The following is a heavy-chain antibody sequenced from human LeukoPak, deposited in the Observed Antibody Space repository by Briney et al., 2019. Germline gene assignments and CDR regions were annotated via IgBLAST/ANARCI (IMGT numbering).Heavy chain of an antibody. Sequence: ASVKVSCKASGYTYTSYGISWVRQAPGQGLEWMGWIGVNNDNTKYPQQLQGRVTMTPDTSTRTAYMELRSLRYDDTAVYYCAKDGSPYSSGSNWFDPWGQGTLVTVS. CDR1: GYTYTSYG. J-gene: IGHJ5*02. CDR3: AKDGSPYSSGSNWFDP. CDR2: IGVNNDNT. V-gene: IGHV1-18*01. D-gene: IGHD6-19*01.